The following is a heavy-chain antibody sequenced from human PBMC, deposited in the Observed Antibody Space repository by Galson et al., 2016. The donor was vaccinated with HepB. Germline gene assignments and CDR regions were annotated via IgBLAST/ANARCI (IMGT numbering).Heavy chain of an antibody. CDR2: MNPNSGFT. CDR3: TRAYCSNINCFDAAFDI. Sequence: SVKVSCKASGYTFTDYYMHWVRQAPGQGLEWMGWMNPNSGFTNFAQKFQGRVTMTRDTSISTAYMELSGLRFDDTAVYYCTRAYCSNINCFDAAFDIWGQGTRVSVSS. J-gene: IGHJ3*02. V-gene: IGHV1-2*02. D-gene: IGHD2-2*01. CDR1: GYTFTDYY.